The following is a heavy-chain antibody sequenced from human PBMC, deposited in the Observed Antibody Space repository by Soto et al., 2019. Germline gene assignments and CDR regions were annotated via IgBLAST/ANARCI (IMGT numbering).Heavy chain of an antibody. V-gene: IGHV5-51*01. Sequence: GESLKISCEGFGYSFSIHWIAWVRQEPGKGLEWMGMIYPSDSDTIYSPSFQGQVTISVDRSLSTAYLQWSSLKVSDTAVYFCARRTTYYDVLTDYYFDFWGQGTLVTVSS. D-gene: IGHD3-9*01. CDR3: ARRTTYYDVLTDYYFDF. CDR2: IYPSDSDT. CDR1: GYSFSIHW. J-gene: IGHJ4*02.